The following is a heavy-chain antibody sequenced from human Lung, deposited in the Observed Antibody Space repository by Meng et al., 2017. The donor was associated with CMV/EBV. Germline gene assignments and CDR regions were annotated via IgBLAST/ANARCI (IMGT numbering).Heavy chain of an antibody. CDR1: GFTFSNAW. D-gene: IGHD2-2*01. V-gene: IGHV3-15*01. Sequence: ESXKISXAASGFTFSNAWMSWVRQAPGKGLEWVGRIKSKTDGGTTDYAAPVKGRFTISRDDSKNTLYLQMNSLKTEDTAVYYCTTDEYCSSTSCYPPFDYWGQGTLVXVSS. CDR3: TTDEYCSSTSCYPPFDY. J-gene: IGHJ4*02. CDR2: IKSKTDGGTT.